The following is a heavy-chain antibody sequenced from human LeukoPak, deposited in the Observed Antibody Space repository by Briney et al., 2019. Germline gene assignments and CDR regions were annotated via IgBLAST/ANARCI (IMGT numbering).Heavy chain of an antibody. CDR3: ARGVRIQLWLLLNWFDP. Sequence: SETLSLTCTVSGGSISSGGYYWSWIRQHPGKGLEWIGEINHSGSTNYNPSLKSRVTISVDTSKNQFSLKLSSVTAADTAVYYCARGVRIQLWLLLNWFDPWGQGTLVTVSS. CDR2: INHSGST. CDR1: GGSISSGGYY. J-gene: IGHJ5*02. V-gene: IGHV4-39*07. D-gene: IGHD5-18*01.